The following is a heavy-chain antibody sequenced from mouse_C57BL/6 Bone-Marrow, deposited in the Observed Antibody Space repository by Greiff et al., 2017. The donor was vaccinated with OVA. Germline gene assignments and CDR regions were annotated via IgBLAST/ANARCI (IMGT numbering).Heavy chain of an antibody. CDR1: GYAFTNYL. D-gene: IGHD1-1*01. Sequence: VQLQESGAELVRPGTSVKVSCKASGYAFTNYLIEWVKQRPGQGLEWIGVINPVSGGTNYNEKFKGKATLTADKSSSTAYMQLSSLTSEDSAVYFCANLYYFDYWGQGTTLTVSS. V-gene: IGHV1-54*01. CDR2: INPVSGGT. J-gene: IGHJ2*01. CDR3: ANLYYFDY.